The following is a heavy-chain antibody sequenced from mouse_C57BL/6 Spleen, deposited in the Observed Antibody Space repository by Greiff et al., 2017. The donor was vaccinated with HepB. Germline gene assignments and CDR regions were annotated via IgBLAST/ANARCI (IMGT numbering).Heavy chain of an antibody. Sequence: VQLQQPGAELVKPGASVKLSCKASGYTFTSYWMHWVKQRPGRGLEWIGRIDPNSGGTKYNEKFKSKATLTVDKPSSTAYMQLSSLTSEDSAVYYCASPFYYDYDGGDYYAMDYWGQGTSVTVSS. CDR1: GYTFTSYW. CDR3: ASPFYYDYDGGDYYAMDY. CDR2: IDPNSGGT. V-gene: IGHV1-72*01. J-gene: IGHJ4*01. D-gene: IGHD2-4*01.